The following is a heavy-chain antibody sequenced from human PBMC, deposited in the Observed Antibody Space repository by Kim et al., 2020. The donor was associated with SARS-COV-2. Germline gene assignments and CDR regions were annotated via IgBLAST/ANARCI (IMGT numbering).Heavy chain of an antibody. D-gene: IGHD1-26*01. CDR1: GGSFSGYH. CDR3: ARTVYSTTHIDY. J-gene: IGHJ4*02. Sequence: SETLSLTCAVYGGSFSGYHWSWIRQPPGKGLEWIGEVTYSGVTHYNASLKSRVTISIDTSRTQFFLNLRSATAADTALYYCARTVYSTTHIDYWGQGTQV. CDR2: VTYSGVT. V-gene: IGHV4-34*01.